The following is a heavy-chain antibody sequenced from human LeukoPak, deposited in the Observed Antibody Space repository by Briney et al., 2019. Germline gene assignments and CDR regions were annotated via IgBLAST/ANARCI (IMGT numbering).Heavy chain of an antibody. CDR2: ISYDGSNK. D-gene: IGHD3-9*01. Sequence: PGGSLRLSCAASGFTFSSYAMHWVRQAPGKGLEWVAVISYDGSNKYYADSVKGRFTISRDNSKNTLYLQMNSLRAEDTAVYYCARGPDYDILTGNYYYYYHMDVWGKGTTVTVSS. CDR1: GFTFSSYA. CDR3: ARGPDYDILTGNYYYYYHMDV. V-gene: IGHV3-30*04. J-gene: IGHJ6*03.